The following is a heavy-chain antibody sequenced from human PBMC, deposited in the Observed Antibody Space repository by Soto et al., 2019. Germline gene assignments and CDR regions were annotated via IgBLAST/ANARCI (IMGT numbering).Heavy chain of an antibody. CDR1: GGSISSGGYY. V-gene: IGHV4-31*03. CDR3: ARDVSGTTGSWFDP. CDR2: IYYSGST. D-gene: IGHD1-7*01. J-gene: IGHJ5*02. Sequence: SETLSLTCTVSGGSISSGGYYWSWIRQHPGKGLEWIGYIYYSGSTYYNPSLKSRVTISVDTSKNQFFLKLSSVTAADTAVYYCARDVSGTTGSWFDPWGQGTLVTVSS.